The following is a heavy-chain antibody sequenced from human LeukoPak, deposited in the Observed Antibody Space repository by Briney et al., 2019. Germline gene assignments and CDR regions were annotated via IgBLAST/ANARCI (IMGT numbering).Heavy chain of an antibody. J-gene: IGHJ4*02. CDR3: ARYCTSTTCILRGFDY. CDR1: GYSFTSGHY. D-gene: IGHD2-2*01. Sequence: SETLSLTCSVSGYSFTSGHYWGWIRPPPGKGLEWIANIYHTGSAHYNPSLKSRVTISVDTSKNQFSLKLSSVTAADTAVYYCARYCTSTTCILRGFDYWGQGTLVTVSS. V-gene: IGHV4-38-2*01. CDR2: IYHTGSA.